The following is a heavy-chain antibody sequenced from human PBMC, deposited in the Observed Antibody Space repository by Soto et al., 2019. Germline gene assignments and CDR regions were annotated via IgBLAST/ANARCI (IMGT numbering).Heavy chain of an antibody. J-gene: IGHJ4*02. V-gene: IGHV1-69*01. CDR3: ARPKGSYSSGYYYFDY. D-gene: IGHD6-19*01. Sequence: QVQLVQSGAEVKQPGSSVKVSCKTSGGTFSTYAIYWVRQAPGQGLEWMGAIIPLFGTADYAQKFQGRVTITADESTSTASMELSSLRSEDTAVYYCARPKGSYSSGYYYFDYWGQGTLVTVYS. CDR2: IIPLFGTA. CDR1: GGTFSTYA.